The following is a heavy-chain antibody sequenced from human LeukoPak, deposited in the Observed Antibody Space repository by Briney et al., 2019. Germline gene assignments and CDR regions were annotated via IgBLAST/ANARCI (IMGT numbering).Heavy chain of an antibody. Sequence: ASVKVSCKTSGYTFTSYYMHWVRQAPGQGLEWMGIINPSGGSTSYAQKFQGRVTMTRDTSTSTAYMELSSLRSEDTAVYYCARDQFIAPSIVGTLGDAFDIWGQGTMVTVSS. D-gene: IGHD1-26*01. J-gene: IGHJ3*02. CDR3: ARDQFIAPSIVGTLGDAFDI. CDR2: INPSGGST. V-gene: IGHV1-46*01. CDR1: GYTFTSYY.